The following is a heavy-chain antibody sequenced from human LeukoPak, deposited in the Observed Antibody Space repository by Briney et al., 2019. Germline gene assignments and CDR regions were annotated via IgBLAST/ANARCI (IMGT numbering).Heavy chain of an antibody. CDR2: ISASNGNT. D-gene: IGHD6-13*01. CDR3: ARYPLSYSSNWHYYFDY. Sequence: ASVTVSCKASGYTFTSYGVSWVRQAPGQGLEWMGWISASNGNTNFAQKLQGRVTLTTDTSTSTAYMELRSLTSDDTAVYYCARYPLSYSSNWHYYFDYWGQGTLPTVSS. J-gene: IGHJ4*02. V-gene: IGHV1-18*01. CDR1: GYTFTSYG.